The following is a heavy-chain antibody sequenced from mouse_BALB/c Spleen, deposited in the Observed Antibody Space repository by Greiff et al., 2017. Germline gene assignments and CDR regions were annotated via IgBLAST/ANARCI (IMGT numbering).Heavy chain of an antibody. Sequence: EVNVVESGGGLVKPGGSLKLSCAASGFTFSSYAMSWVRQSPEKRLEWVAEISSGGSYTYYPDTVTGRFTISRDNAKNTLYLEMSSLRSEDTAMYYCARATYYYGNAMDYWGQGTSVTVSS. J-gene: IGHJ4*01. CDR2: ISSGGSYT. CDR1: GFTFSSYA. CDR3: ARATYYYGNAMDY. V-gene: IGHV5-9-4*01. D-gene: IGHD1-1*01.